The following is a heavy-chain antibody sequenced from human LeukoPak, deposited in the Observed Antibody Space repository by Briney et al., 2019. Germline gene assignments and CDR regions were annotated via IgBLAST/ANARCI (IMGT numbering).Heavy chain of an antibody. Sequence: GGSLRLSCAASGFTFSRYGMHWVRQAPGKGLEWVAVIWYDGSKKYYADSVKGRFTISRGNSKNRLSLQMNGLRAEDTAVYKCARYGGNSVFDYWGQGTLVTVSS. CDR2: IWYDGSKK. J-gene: IGHJ4*02. CDR1: GFTFSRYG. D-gene: IGHD4-23*01. V-gene: IGHV3-33*01. CDR3: ARYGGNSVFDY.